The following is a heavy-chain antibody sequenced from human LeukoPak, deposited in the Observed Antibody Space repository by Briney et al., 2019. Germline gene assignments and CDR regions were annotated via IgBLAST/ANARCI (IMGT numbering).Heavy chain of an antibody. D-gene: IGHD2-21*02. CDR2: IYYSGST. CDR1: GGSISSYY. CDR3: AMLHSRTYCGGDCYSGWFDP. J-gene: IGHJ5*02. V-gene: IGHV4-59*12. Sequence: SETLSLTCTVSGGSISSYYWSWIRQPPGKGLEWIGYIYYSGSTYYNPSLKSRVTISVDRSKNQFSLKLSSVTAADTAVYYCAMLHSRTYCGGDCYSGWFDPWGQGTLVTVSS.